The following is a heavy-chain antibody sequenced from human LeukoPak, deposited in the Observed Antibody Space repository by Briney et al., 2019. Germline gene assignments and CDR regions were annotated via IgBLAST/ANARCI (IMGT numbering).Heavy chain of an antibody. CDR1: GFTFTAYY. CDR2: INPNSGGT. D-gene: IGHD2-21*02. CDR3: AREGDCGGDCYSGRHAFDI. V-gene: IGHV1-2*02. Sequence: ASVKVSCKASGFTFTAYYMHWVRQAPGQGLEWMGWINPNSGGTNYAQKFQGRVTMTRDTSISTAYMELSRLRSEDTAVYYCAREGDCGGDCYSGRHAFDIWGQGTMVTVSS. J-gene: IGHJ3*02.